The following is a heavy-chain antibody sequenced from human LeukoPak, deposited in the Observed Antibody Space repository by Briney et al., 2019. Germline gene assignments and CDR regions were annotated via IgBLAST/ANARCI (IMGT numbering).Heavy chain of an antibody. V-gene: IGHV3-30*18. J-gene: IGHJ3*02. D-gene: IGHD5-18*01. CDR2: ISYDGSNK. CDR1: GFTFSSYG. Sequence: GGSLRLSCAASGFTFSSYGMHWVRQAPGKGLERVAVISYDGSNKYYADSVKGRFTISRDNSKNTLYLQMNSLRADDTAVYYCAKGEYSYGYEAFDIWGQGTMVTVSS. CDR3: AKGEYSYGYEAFDI.